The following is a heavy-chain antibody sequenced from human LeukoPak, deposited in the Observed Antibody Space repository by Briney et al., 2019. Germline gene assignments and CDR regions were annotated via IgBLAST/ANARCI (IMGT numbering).Heavy chain of an antibody. CDR1: GYSFIGYF. CDR2: IDSNSGET. D-gene: IGHD2-21*01. J-gene: IGHJ3*01. CDR3: ARFWHCGFSTCWAVNGFDY. Sequence: GASVKVSCKASGYSFIGYFIHWVRQAPGQGLEWMGWIDSNSGETHYAQKFQGRFTMTKDTSIKTAYMELSSLRSDDTAIYYCARFWHCGFSTCWAVNGFDYWGQGTEVTVPP. V-gene: IGHV1-2*02.